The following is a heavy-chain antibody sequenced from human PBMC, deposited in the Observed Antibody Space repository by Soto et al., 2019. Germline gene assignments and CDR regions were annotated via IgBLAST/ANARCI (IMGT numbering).Heavy chain of an antibody. V-gene: IGHV1-3*01. J-gene: IGHJ6*01. D-gene: IGHD3-22*01. CDR2: INAGNGNT. Sequence: PSVKRSCKASGYTFTGSYMHWVRQAPGQGLEWMGWINAGNGNTKYSQKFQGRVTITRDTSASTAYMELSSLRSEDTAVYYCAGYYYDSSGYYLRTGYYYYGMDFRARRSTDTVSS. CDR3: AGYYYDSSGYYLRTGYYYYGMDF. CDR1: GYTFTGSY.